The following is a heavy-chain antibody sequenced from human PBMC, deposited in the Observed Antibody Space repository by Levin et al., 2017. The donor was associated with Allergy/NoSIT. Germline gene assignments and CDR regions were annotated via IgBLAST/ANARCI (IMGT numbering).Heavy chain of an antibody. D-gene: IGHD1-7*01. Sequence: GESLKISCAGSGFTFRTYEMNWVRQAPGKGLEWIAYISNNGVTIDYADSVKGRFIISRDNTRDSLFLELNSLRDEDTAVYYCVGSLLQGTQPYYYYGMAGWGEGTSVAVSS. CDR2: ISNNGVTI. J-gene: IGHJ6*04. CDR1: GFTFRTYE. CDR3: VGSLLQGTQPYYYYGMAG. V-gene: IGHV3-48*03.